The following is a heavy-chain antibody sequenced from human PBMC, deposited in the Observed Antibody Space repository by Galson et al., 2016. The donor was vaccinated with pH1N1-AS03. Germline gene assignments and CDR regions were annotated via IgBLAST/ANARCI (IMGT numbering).Heavy chain of an antibody. D-gene: IGHD1-26*01. Sequence: SLRLSCAASGFTFTSSWMHWVRQAPGKGLVWVSHINEDGSTTRYAVSVRGRFTISRDNAKNTLYLQMNSLRAEDTAVYFCVREQGGSDDYWGQGTLVSVSS. V-gene: IGHV3-74*01. J-gene: IGHJ4*02. CDR2: INEDGSTT. CDR3: VREQGGSDDY. CDR1: GFTFTSSW.